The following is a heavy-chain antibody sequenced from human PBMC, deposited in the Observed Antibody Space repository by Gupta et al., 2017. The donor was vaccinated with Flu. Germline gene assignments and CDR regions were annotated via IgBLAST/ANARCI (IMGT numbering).Heavy chain of an antibody. CDR2: VSGSGDRT. V-gene: IGHV3-23*01. CDR3: VKDHRD. Sequence: EVQLLESGGGLVQPGGSLRVSCAASGFTFINYAMSWVRQAPGKGLEWVSAVSGSGDRTYYADSVKDRFTISRDNSKNTLYLQMNSLRGEDTALYYCVKDHRDWGQGTLVTISS. CDR1: GFTFINYA. J-gene: IGHJ4*02.